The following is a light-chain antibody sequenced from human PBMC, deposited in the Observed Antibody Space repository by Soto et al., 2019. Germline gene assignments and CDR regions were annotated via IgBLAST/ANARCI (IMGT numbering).Light chain of an antibody. CDR1: SSDVGSYNL. V-gene: IGLV2-23*01. CDR3: CSYAGSSTYV. CDR2: EGS. J-gene: IGLJ1*01. Sequence: QSVLTQPASVSGSPGQSITISCTGTSSDVGSYNLVSWYQQHPGKAPKLMIYEGSKRPSGVSNRFSGSKSGNMASLTISGLQAEDEADYYCCSYAGSSTYVFGTGTKV.